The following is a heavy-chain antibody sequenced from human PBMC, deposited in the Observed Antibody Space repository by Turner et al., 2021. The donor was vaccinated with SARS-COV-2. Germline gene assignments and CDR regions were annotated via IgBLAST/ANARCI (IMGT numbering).Heavy chain of an antibody. CDR1: GVPVTTSFW. CDR2: IYPTGGT. V-gene: IGHV4-4*02. CDR3: LGVGGFVGALDV. J-gene: IGHJ3*01. Sequence: QESGPRRVEPSGTLAVRCSVSGVPVTTSFWWGWVRHAPGKGLQWCGEIYPTGGTNSNSSLRTRLSISFSRSHNQFCLNLESNTPADTALFFFLGVGGFVGALDVWGQGTEVTVPS. D-gene: IGHD3-16*01.